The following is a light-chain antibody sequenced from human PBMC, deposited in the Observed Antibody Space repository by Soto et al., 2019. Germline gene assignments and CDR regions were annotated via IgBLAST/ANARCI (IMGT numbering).Light chain of an antibody. CDR1: QSVSSN. J-gene: IGKJ5*01. Sequence: EIAMTQSPATLSVSPGEGGTLXCRASQSVSSNFAWYQQKPGQAPRLLIYAASTRATGRPARFSGSGSGTEFTLTISSRQSEDFAVYYCQQRSNWPITFGQGTRLEIK. CDR2: AAS. CDR3: QQRSNWPIT. V-gene: IGKV3-15*01.